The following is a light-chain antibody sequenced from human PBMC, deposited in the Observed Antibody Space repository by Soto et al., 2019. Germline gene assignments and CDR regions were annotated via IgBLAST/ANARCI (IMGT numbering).Light chain of an antibody. CDR3: QQYNTYYS. V-gene: IGKV1-5*03. CDR2: KAS. CDR1: QTISSW. J-gene: IGKJ2*03. Sequence: DIHMTQSPSTLSVSVIDRVTITFRASQTISSWLAWYQQKPGKAPKLLIYKASTLKSGVPSRFGGSGSGTEFTLTISSLQTDDFATYYCQQYNTYYSFGQGTKVDIK.